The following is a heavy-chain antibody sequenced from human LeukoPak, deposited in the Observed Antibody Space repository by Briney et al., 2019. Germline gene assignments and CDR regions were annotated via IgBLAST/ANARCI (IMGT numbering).Heavy chain of an antibody. D-gene: IGHD6-13*01. V-gene: IGHV1-18*01. Sequence: GASVKVSCKASGYTFTSYGISWVRQAPGQGLEWMGWISPYNGNTNYAQKLQGRVTMTTDTSTSTAYMELRSLRSDDTAVYYCATSFSSNWDLDYWGQGTLVTVSS. CDR3: ATSFSSNWDLDY. CDR2: ISPYNGNT. J-gene: IGHJ4*02. CDR1: GYTFTSYG.